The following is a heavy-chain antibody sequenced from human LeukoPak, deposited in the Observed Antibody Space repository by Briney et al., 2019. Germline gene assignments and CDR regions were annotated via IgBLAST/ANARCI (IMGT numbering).Heavy chain of an antibody. D-gene: IGHD6-19*01. CDR2: INHSGST. J-gene: IGHJ5*02. CDR1: GGSFRGYY. V-gene: IGHV4-34*01. Sequence: PSETLSLTCAVYGGSFRGYYWSWIRQPPGKGLEWIGEINHSGSTNYNPSLKSRVTISVDTSKNQFSLKLSSVTAADTAVYYCARGIKSSGWYNWFDPWGQGTLVTVSS. CDR3: ARGIKSSGWYNWFDP.